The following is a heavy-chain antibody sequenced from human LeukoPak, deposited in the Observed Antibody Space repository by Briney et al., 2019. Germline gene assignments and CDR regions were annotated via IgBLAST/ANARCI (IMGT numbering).Heavy chain of an antibody. Sequence: SETLSLTCTVSGGSISSYYWSWIRQPAGKGLEWIGRIYTSGSTNYNPPLKSRVTMSVDTSKNQFSLKLSSVTAADTAVYYCARDRAYYYDSSGLPNFYYYMDVWGKGTTVTVSS. CDR2: IYTSGST. CDR1: GGSISSYY. CDR3: ARDRAYYYDSSGLPNFYYYMDV. D-gene: IGHD3-22*01. J-gene: IGHJ6*03. V-gene: IGHV4-4*07.